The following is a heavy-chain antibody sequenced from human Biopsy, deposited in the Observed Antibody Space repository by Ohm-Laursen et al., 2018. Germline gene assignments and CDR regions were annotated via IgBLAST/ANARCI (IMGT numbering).Heavy chain of an antibody. CDR1: GGSIDSYY. Sequence: SETLSLTCGVSGGSIDSYYWNWIRQPPGKGLEWIGYIHYSGTTNSNPSLKSRVTMSVDTSKNQFSLKLSSLTAADTAVYYCASVVLGPTNDAFDLWGQGTMVVVSS. V-gene: IGHV4-59*01. D-gene: IGHD3-22*01. J-gene: IGHJ3*01. CDR3: ASVVLGPTNDAFDL. CDR2: IHYSGTT.